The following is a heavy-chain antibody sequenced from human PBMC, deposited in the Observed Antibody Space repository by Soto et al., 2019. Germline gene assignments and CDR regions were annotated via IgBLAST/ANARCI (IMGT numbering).Heavy chain of an antibody. J-gene: IGHJ6*02. CDR3: AKDPRTEAVAAYYGMDV. V-gene: IGHV3-30*18. CDR1: GFTFSSYG. Sequence: QVQLVESEGGVVQPGRSLRLSCAASGFTFSSYGMHWVRQAPGKGLEWVAVISYDGSNKYYADSVKGRFTISRDNSKNTLYLQMNSLRAEDTAVYYCAKDPRTEAVAAYYGMDVWGQGTTVTVSS. D-gene: IGHD6-19*01. CDR2: ISYDGSNK.